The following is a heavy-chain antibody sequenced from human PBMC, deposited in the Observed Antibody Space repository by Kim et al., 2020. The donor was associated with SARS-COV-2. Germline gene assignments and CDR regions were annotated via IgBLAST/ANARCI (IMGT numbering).Heavy chain of an antibody. V-gene: IGHV3-23*01. CDR1: GFTFSSYA. CDR3: AKGGNYYGLCYFDY. J-gene: IGHJ4*02. CDR2: ISGSGGST. D-gene: IGHD3-10*01. Sequence: GGSLRLSCAASGFTFSSYAISWVRQAPGKGLEWVSAISGSGGSTYYADSVKGRFTISRDNSKNTLYLQMNSLRAEDTAVYYCAKGGNYYGLCYFDYWGQGTLVTVSS.